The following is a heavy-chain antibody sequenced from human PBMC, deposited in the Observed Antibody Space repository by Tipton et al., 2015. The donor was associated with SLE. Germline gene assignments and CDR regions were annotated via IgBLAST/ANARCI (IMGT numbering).Heavy chain of an antibody. V-gene: IGHV4-59*01. CDR3: ARALWVDKNFGEPLAVRLRAFDL. CDR2: INYSGNT. CDR1: DDSIRNYY. Sequence: TLSLTCSVSDDSIRNYYWSWIRQPPGSRLEWIGYINYSGNTNYNASLKSRVTLSVDTSKNQFSLRLNSVTAADTAMYYCARALWVDKNFGEPLAVRLRAFDLWGQGTMVTVSS. D-gene: IGHD3-3*01. J-gene: IGHJ3*01.